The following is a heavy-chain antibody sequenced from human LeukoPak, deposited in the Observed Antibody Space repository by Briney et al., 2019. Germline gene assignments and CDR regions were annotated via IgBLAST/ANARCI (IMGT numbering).Heavy chain of an antibody. CDR3: ASPGYYYDSSGYSY. V-gene: IGHV4-34*01. Sequence: SETLSLTCAVYGGSFSGYYWSWIRQPPGKGLGWSGEINHSGSTNYNPSLKSRVTISVDTSKNQFSLKLSSVTAAETAVYYCASPGYYYDSSGYSYWGQGTLVTVSS. CDR1: GGSFSGYY. CDR2: INHSGST. D-gene: IGHD3-22*01. J-gene: IGHJ4*02.